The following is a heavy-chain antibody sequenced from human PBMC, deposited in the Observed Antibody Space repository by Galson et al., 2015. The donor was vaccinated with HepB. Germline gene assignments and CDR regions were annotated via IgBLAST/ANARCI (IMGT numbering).Heavy chain of an antibody. D-gene: IGHD2-15*01. CDR3: ARDGRCSGGSCLPSGWFDP. CDR2: ISSSSTTI. CDR1: TFIFSTYS. Sequence: SLRLSCAASTFIFSTYSMNWVRQAPGKGLEWVSYISSSSTTIYYADSVKGRFTISRDNAKNTLYLQMNSLRAEDTAVYYCARDGRCSGGSCLPSGWFDPWGQGTLVTVSS. J-gene: IGHJ5*02. V-gene: IGHV3-48*01.